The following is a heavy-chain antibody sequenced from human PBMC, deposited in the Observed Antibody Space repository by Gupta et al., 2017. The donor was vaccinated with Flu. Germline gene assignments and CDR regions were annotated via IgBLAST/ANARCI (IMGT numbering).Heavy chain of an antibody. CDR2: VFSNDEK. CDR1: GYLLNDAKMG. Sequence: QVTLKESGPVLVRSTETLKLTCTVSGYLLNDAKMGVSWIRLPPAKALEWLAHVFSNDEKAYTTALNYSHTISKNTTKRQVVLTMINMDRADTATYYCSRRLAARDGGSWEVLAYEIWVQVTLATVP. J-gene: IGHJ3*02. D-gene: IGHD6-25*01. V-gene: IGHV2-26*01. CDR3: SRRLAARDGGSWEVLAYEI.